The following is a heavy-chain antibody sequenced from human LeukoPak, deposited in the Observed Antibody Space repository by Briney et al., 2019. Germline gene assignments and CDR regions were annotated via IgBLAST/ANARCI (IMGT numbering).Heavy chain of an antibody. CDR1: GGSISNSAYY. CDR2: IYYSGSI. Sequence: SETLSLTCTVSGGSISNSAYYWGWIRQPPGEGLECIGSIYYSGSIYYNPSLKSRVTISVDTSMNQFSLKLSSVTAADTAVYYCARLLAGYYMDVWGKGTTVTVSS. V-gene: IGHV4-39*01. J-gene: IGHJ6*03. CDR3: ARLLAGYYMDV.